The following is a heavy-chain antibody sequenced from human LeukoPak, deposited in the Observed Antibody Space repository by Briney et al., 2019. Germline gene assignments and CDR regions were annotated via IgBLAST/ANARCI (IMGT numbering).Heavy chain of an antibody. J-gene: IGHJ4*02. D-gene: IGHD6-6*01. CDR2: ISYDGSNK. CDR1: GFTFSSYG. V-gene: IGHV3-30*03. CDR3: ARDDLPWGIARPLGY. Sequence: PGGSLRLSCAASGFTFSSYGMHWVRQAPGKGLEWVAVISYDGSNKYYADSVKGRFTISRDNSKNTLYLQMNSLRAEDTAVYYCARDDLPWGIARPLGYWGQGTLVTVSS.